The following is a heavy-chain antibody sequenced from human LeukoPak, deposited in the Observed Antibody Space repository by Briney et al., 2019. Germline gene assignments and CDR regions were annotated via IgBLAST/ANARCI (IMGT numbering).Heavy chain of an antibody. Sequence: GGSLRLSCRASGFTFSNYGMTWVRQAPGKGLEWVSAISDTGSRTCYADSVKGRVTISRDNSKNTLFLQIKSLRVEDTAVYYCAKYVKADSSDFDWGQGTLVTVSS. CDR3: AKYVKADSSDFD. V-gene: IGHV3-23*01. J-gene: IGHJ4*02. D-gene: IGHD6-25*01. CDR2: ISDTGSRT. CDR1: GFTFSNYG.